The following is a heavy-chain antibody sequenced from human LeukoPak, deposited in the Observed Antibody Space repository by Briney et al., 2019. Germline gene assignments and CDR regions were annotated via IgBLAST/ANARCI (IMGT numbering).Heavy chain of an antibody. Sequence: ASVKVSCKASGYTFTNYGISWVRQAPGQGLEWMGWISAYNGHTKYAQKVQGRVTMTRDTSTSTAYMELRSLRSDDAAVYYCARDGHRRYHYDSSGREDAFDIWGQGTMVTVSS. J-gene: IGHJ3*02. V-gene: IGHV1-18*01. CDR1: GYTFTNYG. CDR2: ISAYNGHT. CDR3: ARDGHRRYHYDSSGREDAFDI. D-gene: IGHD3-22*01.